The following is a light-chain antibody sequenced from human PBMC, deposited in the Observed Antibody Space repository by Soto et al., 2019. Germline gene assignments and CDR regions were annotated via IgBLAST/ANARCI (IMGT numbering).Light chain of an antibody. J-gene: IGKJ3*01. Sequence: EIVLTQSPATLSLSPGERATLSCRDSQSVSSYVAWYQQKPGQAPRLLIYDASNTATGIPARFSGSGSGTDFTLTISSLEPEDFAVYYCQQRSNWRPFTFGPGNKVDIK. CDR2: DAS. V-gene: IGKV3-11*01. CDR1: QSVSSY. CDR3: QQRSNWRPFT.